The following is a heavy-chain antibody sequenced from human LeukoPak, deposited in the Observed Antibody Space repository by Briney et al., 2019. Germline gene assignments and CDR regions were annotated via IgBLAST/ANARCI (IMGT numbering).Heavy chain of an antibody. Sequence: SETLSLTCTVSGYSISSGYYWTWIRQPPGKGLEWIGSIWHSGGTYYNPSLKSRVSISLDTSKNHFSLKLSSVTAADTAVYYCARPSLGYSSGADAFDIWGQGTMVTVSS. CDR2: IWHSGGT. CDR3: ARPSLGYSSGADAFDI. D-gene: IGHD6-19*01. V-gene: IGHV4-38-2*02. CDR1: GYSISSGYY. J-gene: IGHJ3*02.